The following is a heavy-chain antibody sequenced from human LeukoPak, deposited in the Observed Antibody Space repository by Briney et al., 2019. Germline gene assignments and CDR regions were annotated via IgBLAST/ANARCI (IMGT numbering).Heavy chain of an antibody. V-gene: IGHV3-23*01. CDR1: GFTFDNYA. CDR3: ARVAGSYSIRPFDF. D-gene: IGHD1-26*01. CDR2: IRLSDGYT. J-gene: IGHJ4*02. Sequence: PGGSLRLSCAASGFTFDNYAMTWVRQAPGKGLEWVSAIRLSDGYTYYADSVQGRYIISRDTSKNTVSLQMNSLTGDDTALYYCARVAGSYSIRPFDFWGQGTVVIVSS.